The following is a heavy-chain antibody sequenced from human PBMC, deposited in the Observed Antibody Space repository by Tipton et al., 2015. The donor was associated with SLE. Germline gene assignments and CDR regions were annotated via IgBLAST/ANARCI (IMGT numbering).Heavy chain of an antibody. J-gene: IGHJ4*02. D-gene: IGHD6-19*01. Sequence: QVQLVQSGGGVVQPGRSLRLSCAASGFTFSSYAMHLVRQAPGKGLEWVAVISYDGSNKYYADSVKGRFTISRDNAKNSLYLQMNSLRAEDTAVYYCAREGIAVAVPDYWGQGALVTVSS. CDR1: GFTFSSYA. CDR2: ISYDGSNK. V-gene: IGHV3-30*04. CDR3: AREGIAVAVPDY.